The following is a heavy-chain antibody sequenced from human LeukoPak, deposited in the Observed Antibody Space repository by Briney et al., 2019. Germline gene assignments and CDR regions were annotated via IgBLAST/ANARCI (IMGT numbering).Heavy chain of an antibody. D-gene: IGHD2-2*01. CDR2: IYYSGST. J-gene: IGHJ4*02. CDR1: GGSISSSSYY. CDR3: ARLISIGYQLLTNFDY. V-gene: IGHV4-39*01. Sequence: SETLSLTCTVSGGSISSSSYYWGWIRLPPGKGLEWIGSIYYSGSTYYNPSLKSRVTISVDTSKNQFSLKLSSVTAADTAVYYCARLISIGYQLLTNFDYWGQGTLVTVSS.